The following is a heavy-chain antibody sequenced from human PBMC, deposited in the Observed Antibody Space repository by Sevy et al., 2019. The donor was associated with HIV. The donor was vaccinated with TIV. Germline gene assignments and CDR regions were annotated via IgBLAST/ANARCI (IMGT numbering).Heavy chain of an antibody. V-gene: IGHV3-20*04. CDR1: GFTFDDYA. J-gene: IGHJ3*02. Sequence: GGSLRLSCAASGFTFDDYAMSWVRQAPGKGLEWVSGISWSGSNTGYADSVKGRFTISRDSAKTSLYLQMNSLRTEDTALYYCARNTYYYDSTGFGAFDIWGHGTMVTVSS. D-gene: IGHD3-22*01. CDR3: ARNTYYYDSTGFGAFDI. CDR2: ISWSGSNT.